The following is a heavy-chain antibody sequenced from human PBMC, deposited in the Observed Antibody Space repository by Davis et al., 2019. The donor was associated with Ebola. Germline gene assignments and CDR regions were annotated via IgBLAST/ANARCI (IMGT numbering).Heavy chain of an antibody. D-gene: IGHD6-13*01. CDR3: ARRSIAAAGSYGYYYYGMDV. Sequence: SETLSLTCTVSGGSISSGGYYWSWIRQHPGKGLEWIGYIYYSGSTYYNPSLKSRVTISVDTSKNQFSLKLSSVTAADTAVYYCARRSIAAAGSYGYYYYGMDVWGQGTTVTVSS. CDR2: IYYSGST. CDR1: GGSISSGGYY. J-gene: IGHJ6*02. V-gene: IGHV4-31*03.